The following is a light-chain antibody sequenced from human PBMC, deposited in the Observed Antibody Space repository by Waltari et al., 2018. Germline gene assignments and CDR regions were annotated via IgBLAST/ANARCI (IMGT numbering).Light chain of an antibody. CDR1: SSDVGGYNY. CDR3: SSYTSSSSWV. V-gene: IGLV2-14*01. Sequence: QSALTQPAPVSGSPGHSITSPCTGTSSDVGGYNYVSWYQQHTGKAPKIMIYDVSNRPSGVSNRFSGSKSGNTASLTISGLQAEDEADYYCSSYTSSSSWVFGGGTKLTVL. J-gene: IGLJ3*02. CDR2: DVS.